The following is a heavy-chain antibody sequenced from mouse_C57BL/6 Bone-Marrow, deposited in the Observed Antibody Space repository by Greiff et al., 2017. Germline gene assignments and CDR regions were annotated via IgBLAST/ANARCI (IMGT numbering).Heavy chain of an antibody. V-gene: IGHV1-69*01. CDR2: IDPSDSYT. CDR3: ARYSSGYCAMDY. Sequence: QVQLQQPGAELVMPGASVKLSCKASGYTFTSYWMHWVKQRPGQGLEWIGEIDPSDSYTNYNQKFKGKSTLTVDKSSSTAYMQHSSLTSEDSAVYYFARYSSGYCAMDYWCQGTSVTVSS. CDR1: GYTFTSYW. J-gene: IGHJ4*01. D-gene: IGHD3-2*02.